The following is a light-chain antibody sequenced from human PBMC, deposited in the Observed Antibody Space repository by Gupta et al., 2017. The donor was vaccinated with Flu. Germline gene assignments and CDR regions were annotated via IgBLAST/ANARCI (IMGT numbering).Light chain of an antibody. CDR3: MQVTHISYS. J-gene: IGKJ2*01. Sequence: VPVGQPASISCRSSQSLVDSESDTCKCGLQQKPGQHPRLLIIKSASRLSRVTDGCISSSAGRDETTHISSVEDEEVFVVYCMQVTHISYSFGQGTKLDI. CDR1: QSLVDSESDTC. CDR2: KSA. V-gene: IGKV2-24*01.